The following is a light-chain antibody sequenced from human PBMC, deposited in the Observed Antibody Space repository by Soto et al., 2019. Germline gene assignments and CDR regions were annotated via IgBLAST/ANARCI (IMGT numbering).Light chain of an antibody. CDR1: TSDVGGFDS. CDR2: EVS. Sequence: QSALTQPASVSGSPGQSITISCTATTSDVGGFDSVSWYQQHPGTAPRVIIYEVSNRPSGVSYRFSGSKSANTASLTISGLQADEEADYYCSSYTTSTTWLFGGGTKLTVL. CDR3: SSYTTSTTWL. J-gene: IGLJ3*02. V-gene: IGLV2-14*01.